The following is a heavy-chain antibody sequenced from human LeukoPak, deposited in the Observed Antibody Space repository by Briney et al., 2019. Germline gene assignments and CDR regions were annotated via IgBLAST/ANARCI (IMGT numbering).Heavy chain of an antibody. CDR1: GYTFTNYG. CDR2: INTNTGNP. Sequence: ASVKVSCKASGYTFTNYGISWVRQAPGQGLEWMGWINTNTGNPTYAQGFTGRFVFSLDTSVSTAYLQISSLKAEDTAVYYCAREVPPYDSSGWVDYWGQGTLVTVSS. V-gene: IGHV7-4-1*02. CDR3: AREVPPYDSSGWVDY. J-gene: IGHJ4*02. D-gene: IGHD3-22*01.